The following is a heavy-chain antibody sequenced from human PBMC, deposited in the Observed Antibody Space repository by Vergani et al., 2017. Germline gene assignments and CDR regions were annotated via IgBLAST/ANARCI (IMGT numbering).Heavy chain of an antibody. J-gene: IGHJ3*02. CDR3: ARGAICSGGSCYSRYAFDI. D-gene: IGHD2-15*01. CDR1: GFTFSSYS. CDR2: IWYDGSNK. Sequence: VQLVESGGGLVQPGGSLRLSCAASGFTFSSYSMHWVRQAPGKGLEWVAVIWYDGSNKYYADSVKGRFTISRDNSKNTLYLQMNSLRAEDTAVYYCARGAICSGGSCYSRYAFDIWGQGTMVTVSS. V-gene: IGHV3-33*08.